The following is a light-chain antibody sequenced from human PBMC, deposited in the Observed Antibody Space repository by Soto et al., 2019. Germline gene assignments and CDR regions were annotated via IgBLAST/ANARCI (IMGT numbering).Light chain of an antibody. J-gene: IGKJ4*01. V-gene: IGKV1-5*03. Sequence: DIQMTQSPSTLSASVGDRVTITCRASQTIKNWLAWYQQKPGKAPKLLISKASTLESGVPPRFSGSGSGTQFTLTISSLQPDDFGIYYCQQYNGSPVTFGGGTRVEIK. CDR3: QQYNGSPVT. CDR2: KAS. CDR1: QTIKNW.